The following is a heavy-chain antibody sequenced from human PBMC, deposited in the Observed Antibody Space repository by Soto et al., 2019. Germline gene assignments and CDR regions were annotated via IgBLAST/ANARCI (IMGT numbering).Heavy chain of an antibody. Sequence: QLQLQESGPGLVKPSETLALTCTVSGDAVSSSIYFWGWIRQPPGKGLEWIGGLHYSGGTFYNPSLKSRVTISLDMSKNQSSLNLNSVTAADTAVYYCTRHPRVIDWFDPWGQGTLVTVSS. J-gene: IGHJ5*02. V-gene: IGHV4-39*01. CDR2: LHYSGGT. CDR1: GDAVSSSIYF. CDR3: TRHPRVIDWFDP.